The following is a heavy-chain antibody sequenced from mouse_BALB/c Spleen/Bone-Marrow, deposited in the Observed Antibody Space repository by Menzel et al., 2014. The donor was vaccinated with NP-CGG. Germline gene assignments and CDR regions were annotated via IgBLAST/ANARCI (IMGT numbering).Heavy chain of an antibody. D-gene: IGHD2-4*01. CDR2: ISSGGHYT. J-gene: IGHJ2*01. Sequence: EVKLMDSGGGLVKPGGSLKLSCAASGFTFSSYSMSWVRQTPEKRLEWVATISSGGHYTYYPDSVKGRFTISRDNAKNTLYLQMSSLKSEDTAMYYCSKDGGYDYSYYFDYWGQGTTLTVSS. CDR3: SKDGGYDYSYYFDY. V-gene: IGHV5-6-4*01. CDR1: GFTFSSYS.